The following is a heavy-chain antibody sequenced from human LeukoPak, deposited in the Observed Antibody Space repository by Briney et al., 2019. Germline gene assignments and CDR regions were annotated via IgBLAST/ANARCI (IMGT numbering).Heavy chain of an antibody. V-gene: IGHV3-23*01. Sequence: PGGSLRLSCSASGFTFSSYALSWVRQAPGKGLEWVSGISGSGGTTYYADSVKGRFTISRDNSENTLYLYMSSLRAEDTAVYYCTTDLSSRNVEMSFIRENAFDIWGQGTMVTVSS. J-gene: IGHJ3*02. D-gene: IGHD5-24*01. CDR2: ISGSGGTT. CDR3: TTDLSSRNVEMSFIRENAFDI. CDR1: GFTFSSYA.